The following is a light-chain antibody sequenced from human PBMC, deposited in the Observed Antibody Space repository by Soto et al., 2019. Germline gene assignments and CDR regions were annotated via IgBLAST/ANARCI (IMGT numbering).Light chain of an antibody. CDR1: QDISTW. J-gene: IGKJ1*01. CDR3: QEANTFLGT. V-gene: IGKV1-12*01. CDR2: TAS. Sequence: DIQMTQSPSSVSASVGDRVSITCRASQDISTWLAWYQQKPGKAPKLLIYTASSLQSGVPSRFSGSGSGTDFTLTISSLQPEDFATYYCQEANTFLGTFGQGTKVEIK.